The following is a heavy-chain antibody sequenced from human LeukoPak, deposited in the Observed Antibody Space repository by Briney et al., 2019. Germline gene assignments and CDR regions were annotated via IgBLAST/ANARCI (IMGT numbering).Heavy chain of an antibody. CDR3: ATKDGYNFDY. CDR2: IKQDGSEK. J-gene: IGHJ4*02. Sequence: ETLSLTCTVSGDSFSSNNYWTWVRQAPGKGLEWVANIKQDGSEKYYVDSVKGRFTISRDNAKNSLFLQMNSLRAEDTAVYYCATKDGYNFDYWGQGTLVTVSS. CDR1: GDSFSSNNY. V-gene: IGHV3-7*01. D-gene: IGHD5-24*01.